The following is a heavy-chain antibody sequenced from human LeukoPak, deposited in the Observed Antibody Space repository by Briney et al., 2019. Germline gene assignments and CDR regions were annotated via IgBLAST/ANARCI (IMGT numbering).Heavy chain of an antibody. D-gene: IGHD6-19*01. J-gene: IGHJ5*02. CDR3: ARDASGWYQMTPEGWFDP. V-gene: IGHV4-39*07. CDR1: GDSISSSSYY. Sequence: PSETLSLTCTVSGDSISSSSYYWGWIRQPPGKGLEWIGSIYNSGSTYYNPSLKSRVTISVDTSKNQFSLKLSSVTAADTAVYYCARDASGWYQMTPEGWFDPWGQGTLVTVSS. CDR2: IYNSGST.